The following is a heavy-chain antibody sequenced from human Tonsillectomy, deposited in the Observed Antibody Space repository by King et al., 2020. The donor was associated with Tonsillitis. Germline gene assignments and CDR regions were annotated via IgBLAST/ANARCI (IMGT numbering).Heavy chain of an antibody. CDR3: ARALWGSGSYYKGTFDP. V-gene: IGHV4-59*01. D-gene: IGHD3-10*01. J-gene: IGHJ5*02. CDR2: IYYSGST. CDR1: GGSISSYY. Sequence: VQLQESGPGLVKPSETLSLTCTVSGGSISSYYWSWIRQPPGKGLEWIGYIYYSGSTNYNPSLKSRVTISVDTSKNHFSLKLSSVTAADTAVYYCARALWGSGSYYKGTFDPWGQGTLVTVSS.